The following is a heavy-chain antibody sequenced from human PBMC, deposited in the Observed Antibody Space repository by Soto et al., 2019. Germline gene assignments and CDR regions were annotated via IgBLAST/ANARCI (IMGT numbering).Heavy chain of an antibody. Sequence: QVQVVESGGGVVQPGGSLRLSCEASEFTFSSYPMHWVRQAPGKGLEWVTLISYDGSNQYYADSVKGRFTISRDNSKDTLYLQMHSLTSDDTAVYFCARGPITQTSFIDHWGQGTRVTVSS. CDR1: EFTFSSYP. D-gene: IGHD1-20*01. CDR3: ARGPITQTSFIDH. V-gene: IGHV3-30-3*01. J-gene: IGHJ4*02. CDR2: ISYDGSNQ.